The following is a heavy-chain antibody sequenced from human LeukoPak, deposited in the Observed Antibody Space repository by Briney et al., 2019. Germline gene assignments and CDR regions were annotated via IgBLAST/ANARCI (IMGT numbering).Heavy chain of an antibody. CDR1: GFTFSNNW. CDR3: ARGGDYGSFDY. J-gene: IGHJ4*02. D-gene: IGHD4-17*01. CDR2: IKQDGNDK. V-gene: IGHV3-7*01. Sequence: GGSLRLSCAASGFTFSNNWMSWVRQAPGKGLEWVAHIKQDGNDKYYVDSVKGQFTISRDNAKNSLHLQMNSLRAEDTAVYYCARGGDYGSFDYWGLGTLVIVSS.